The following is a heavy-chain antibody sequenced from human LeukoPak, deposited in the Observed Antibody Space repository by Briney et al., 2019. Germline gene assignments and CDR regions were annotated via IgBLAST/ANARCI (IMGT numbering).Heavy chain of an antibody. Sequence: GGSLRLSCAASGFTFSSYEINWVRQAPGKGLEWVSYISSSGSTIYYADSVKGRFTIPRDNAKNSLYLQMNSLRAEDTAVYYCARYHLWFGESLYYYYYYMDVWGKGTTVTISS. CDR1: GFTFSSYE. CDR3: ARYHLWFGESLYYYYYYMDV. J-gene: IGHJ6*03. CDR2: ISSSGSTI. V-gene: IGHV3-48*03. D-gene: IGHD3-10*01.